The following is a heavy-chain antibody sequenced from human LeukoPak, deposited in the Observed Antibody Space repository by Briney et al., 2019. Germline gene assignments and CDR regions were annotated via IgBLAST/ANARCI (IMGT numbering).Heavy chain of an antibody. CDR3: ATPLSGSYNY. D-gene: IGHD1-26*01. V-gene: IGHV1-24*01. CDR1: GYTLTELS. Sequence: ASVKVSCMVSGYTLTELSLHWVRQAPGKGLEWMGGFDPEDGETIYAQKFQGRVTMTEDTSTDTAYMELSSLRSEDTAVYYCATPLSGSYNYWGQGTLVTVSS. J-gene: IGHJ4*02. CDR2: FDPEDGET.